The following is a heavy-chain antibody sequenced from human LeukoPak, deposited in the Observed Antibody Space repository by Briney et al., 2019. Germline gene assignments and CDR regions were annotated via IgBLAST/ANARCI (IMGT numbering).Heavy chain of an antibody. Sequence: GGSLRLSCAASGFTFSDYYMSWLRQAPGKGLEWVSYISSSGNTIFYADSVKGRFSISRDNAKNTLYLQMNSLRVEDTAVYYCARGRPHGNDYWGQGTLVTVSS. V-gene: IGHV3-11*04. CDR1: GFTFSDYY. J-gene: IGHJ4*02. CDR3: ARGRPHGNDY. CDR2: ISSSGNTI. D-gene: IGHD4-23*01.